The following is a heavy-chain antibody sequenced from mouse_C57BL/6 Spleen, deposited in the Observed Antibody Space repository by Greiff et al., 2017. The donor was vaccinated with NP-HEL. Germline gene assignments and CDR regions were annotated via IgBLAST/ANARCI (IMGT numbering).Heavy chain of an antibody. CDR1: GFTFSSYG. CDR2: ISSGGSYT. J-gene: IGHJ4*01. Sequence: EVKVVESGGDLVKPGGSLKLSCAASGFTFSSYGMSWVRQTPDKRLEWVATISSGGSYTYYPDSVKGRFTISRDNAKNTLYLQMSSLKSEDTAMYYCASPDYYGSTHYAMDYWGQGTSVTVSS. D-gene: IGHD1-1*01. V-gene: IGHV5-6*01. CDR3: ASPDYYGSTHYAMDY.